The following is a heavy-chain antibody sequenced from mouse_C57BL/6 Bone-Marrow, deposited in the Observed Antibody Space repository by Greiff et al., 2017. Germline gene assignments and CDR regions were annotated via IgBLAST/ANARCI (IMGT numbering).Heavy chain of an antibody. D-gene: IGHD2-2*01. CDR2: IYPSDSYT. CDR3: ARGLTLKGDD. CDR1: GYTFTSYW. Sequence: VQLQQSGAELVKPGASVKLSCKASGYTFTSYWMQWVKQRPGQGLEWIGEIYPSDSYTNYNQKFKGKATLTVDTSSSTAYMQLSSLTSEDSAVYYCARGLTLKGDDWGPGTSVTVSS. J-gene: IGHJ4*01. V-gene: IGHV1-50*01.